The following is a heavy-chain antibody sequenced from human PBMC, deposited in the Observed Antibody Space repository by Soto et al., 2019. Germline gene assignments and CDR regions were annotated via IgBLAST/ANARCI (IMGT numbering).Heavy chain of an antibody. J-gene: IGHJ4*02. V-gene: IGHV3-7*03. Sequence: EVQLVESGGGLVQPGGSLRLSCAVSGFTFGSYWMNWVRLIPGKGLEWVAYIKPDGSATYYVDSVKGRFTISRDNSKNTLYLQMNSLRAEDTAVYYCAKDATRTNGWYHFDYWGQGALVTVSS. CDR3: AKDATRTNGWYHFDY. D-gene: IGHD6-19*01. CDR2: IKPDGSAT. CDR1: GFTFGSYW.